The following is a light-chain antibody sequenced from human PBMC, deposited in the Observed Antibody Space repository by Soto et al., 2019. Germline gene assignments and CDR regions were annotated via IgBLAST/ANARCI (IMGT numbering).Light chain of an antibody. V-gene: IGLV2-14*01. CDR2: EVN. CDR1: SSDVGGYDY. Sequence: QSALTQPASVAGSPGQSITISCTGTSSDVGGYDYVSWYQQHPGKAPKLMIYEVNNRPSGISHRFSGSKSGNTASLTISGLQAEDEADYYCSSYTSSSTYVFGTGTQLTVL. CDR3: SSYTSSSTYV. J-gene: IGLJ1*01.